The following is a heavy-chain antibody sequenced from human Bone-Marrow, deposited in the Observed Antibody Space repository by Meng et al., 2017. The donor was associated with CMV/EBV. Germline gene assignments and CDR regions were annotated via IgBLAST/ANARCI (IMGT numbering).Heavy chain of an antibody. Sequence: SMSYYWSWIRQHPGKGLEWIGSIYYSGSTYYNPSLKSRVTISVDTSKNQFSLKLSSVTAADTAVYYCARLTYYDFWSGYYRGNGFDPWGQGTLVTVSS. CDR1: SMSYY. D-gene: IGHD3-3*01. CDR3: ARLTYYDFWSGYYRGNGFDP. J-gene: IGHJ5*02. V-gene: IGHV4-39*01. CDR2: IYYSGST.